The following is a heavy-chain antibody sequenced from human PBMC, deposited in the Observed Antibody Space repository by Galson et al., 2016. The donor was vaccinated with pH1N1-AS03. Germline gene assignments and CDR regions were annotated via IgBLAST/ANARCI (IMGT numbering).Heavy chain of an antibody. CDR3: AHRVHGGSSWNMFYFSDMDV. CDR2: IYWDDDK. V-gene: IGHV2-5*02. Sequence: PALVKPTQTLTLTCTLSGFSLSTTGVGVGWIRQPPGKALEWLALIYWDDDKRYSPSLKTRLTITKDTSKNQVVLTMTNMDPVDTATYYCAHRVHGGSSWNMFYFSDMDVWGQGTTVTVSS. D-gene: IGHD6-13*01. CDR1: GFSLSTTGVG. J-gene: IGHJ6*02.